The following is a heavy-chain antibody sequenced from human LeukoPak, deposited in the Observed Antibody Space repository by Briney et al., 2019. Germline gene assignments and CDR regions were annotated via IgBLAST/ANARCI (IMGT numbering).Heavy chain of an antibody. V-gene: IGHV3-30*18. CDR3: AKRGGYYDSSGYYYQGAFDY. CDR2: ISYDGSNK. J-gene: IGHJ4*02. Sequence: GRSLRLSCAASGFTFSSYGMHWVRQAPGKGLEWVAVISYDGSNKYYADSVKGRFTISRDNSKNTLYLQMNSLRAEDTAVYYCAKRGGYYDSSGYYYQGAFDYWGQGTLVTVSS. D-gene: IGHD3-22*01. CDR1: GFTFSSYG.